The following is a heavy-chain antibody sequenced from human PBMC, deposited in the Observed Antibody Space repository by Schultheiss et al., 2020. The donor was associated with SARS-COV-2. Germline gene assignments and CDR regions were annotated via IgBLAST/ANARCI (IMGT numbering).Heavy chain of an antibody. Sequence: SQTLSLTCAVSGGSISSGDFSWSSWSWVRQPPGKGLEWIGYIYYSGTTNYNPSLKSRVTISVDTSKNQFSLKLSSVTAADTAVYYCARDKVEDELLYRSLDYWGQGTLVTVSS. CDR1: GGSISSGDFS. J-gene: IGHJ4*02. CDR3: ARDKVEDELLYRSLDY. V-gene: IGHV4-30-4*07. D-gene: IGHD2-2*02. CDR2: IYYSGTT.